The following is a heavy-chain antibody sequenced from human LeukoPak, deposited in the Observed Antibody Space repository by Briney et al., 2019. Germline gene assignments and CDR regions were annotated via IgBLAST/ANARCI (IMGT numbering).Heavy chain of an antibody. V-gene: IGHV1-18*01. D-gene: IGHD3-22*01. CDR1: GYTFTSYG. CDR3: ARVNGNYYDSSGYYYFSRRRIENFDY. J-gene: IGHJ4*02. CDR2: ISAYNGNT. Sequence: ASVKVSCKASGYTFTSYGISWVRQAPGQGLEWMGWISAYNGNTNYAQKLQGKVTMPTDTSTSTAYMELRSLRSDDTAVYYCARVNGNYYDSSGYYYFSRRRIENFDYWGQGTLVTVSS.